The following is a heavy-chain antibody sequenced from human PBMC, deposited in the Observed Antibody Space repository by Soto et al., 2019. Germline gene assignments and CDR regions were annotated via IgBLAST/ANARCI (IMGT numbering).Heavy chain of an antibody. CDR1: GFTFSSYS. Sequence: PGGSLRLSCAASGFTFSSYSMNWVRQAPGKGLEWVSYISSSSSTIYYADSVKGRFTISRDNAKNSLYLQMNSLRAEDTAVYYCAREGSTSRHPHYMDGWGKGTTVTVSS. CDR2: ISSSSSTI. V-gene: IGHV3-48*01. J-gene: IGHJ6*03. CDR3: AREGSTSRHPHYMDG. D-gene: IGHD2-2*01.